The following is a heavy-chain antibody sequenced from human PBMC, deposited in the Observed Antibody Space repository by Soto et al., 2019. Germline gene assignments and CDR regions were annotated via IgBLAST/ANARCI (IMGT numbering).Heavy chain of an antibody. V-gene: IGHV3-9*01. CDR3: AKDLFSSSWYGTTDYYYMDV. CDR1: GFTFDDYA. J-gene: IGHJ6*03. Sequence: PGGSLRLSCAASGFTFDDYAMHWVRQAPGKGLEWVSGISWNSGSIGYADSVKGRFTISRDNAKNSLYLQMNSLRAEDTALYYCAKDLFSSSWYGTTDYYYMDVWGKGTTVTVSS. D-gene: IGHD6-13*01. CDR2: ISWNSGSI.